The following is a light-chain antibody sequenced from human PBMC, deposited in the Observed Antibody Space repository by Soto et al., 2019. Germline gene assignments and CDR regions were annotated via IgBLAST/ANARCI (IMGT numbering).Light chain of an antibody. J-gene: IGKJ1*01. CDR2: GAS. CDR3: QQYTSSPLT. Sequence: EIVLTQSPATLSLSPGERATLSCRASQSVGNNYLAWYQQRPGQAPRLVIYGASNRATGIPDRFSAWGSGTDFTLTISRLEPEDFAVYYCQQYTSSPLTFGQGTKVDIK. CDR1: QSVGNNY. V-gene: IGKV3-20*01.